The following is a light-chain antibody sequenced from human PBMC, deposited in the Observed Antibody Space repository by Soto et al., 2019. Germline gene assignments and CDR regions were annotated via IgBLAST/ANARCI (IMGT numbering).Light chain of an antibody. CDR3: QQYAYSPWT. J-gene: IGKJ1*01. CDR2: GAS. Sequence: ETVLTQSPGTLSLSPGERATLSCRVSQSISGDYLAWYQQQPDQAPRLLIYGASSRATGVPDRFSGSGPGTDFTLSISRLEPEDFAVYYCQQYAYSPWTFGQGTKVEIK. V-gene: IGKV3-20*01. CDR1: QSISGDY.